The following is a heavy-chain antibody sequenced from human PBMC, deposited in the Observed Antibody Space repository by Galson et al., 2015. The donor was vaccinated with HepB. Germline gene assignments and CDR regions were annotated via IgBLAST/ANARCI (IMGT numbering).Heavy chain of an antibody. Sequence: SVKVSCKASGYTXXSXSITXXXQAPXQGPEWXXWISXXXXXTXXXXXXXXXXTKTTEKSTNTAYMDLRRLRSDDTAVYYCARGAVVAVVGANLNNWFDPWGQGTLVTXXS. CDR2: ISXXXXXT. J-gene: IGHJ5*02. D-gene: IGHD2-15*01. CDR3: ARGAVVAVVGANLNNWFDP. CDR1: GYTXXSXS. V-gene: IGHV1-18*01.